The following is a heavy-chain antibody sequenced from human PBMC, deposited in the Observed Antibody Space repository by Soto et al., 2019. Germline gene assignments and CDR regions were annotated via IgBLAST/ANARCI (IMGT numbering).Heavy chain of an antibody. V-gene: IGHV3-30*18. CDR1: GFTFNNYG. CDR2: ISYDGSSE. CDR3: AKDTSSCGSPLDY. D-gene: IGHD2-15*01. J-gene: IGHJ4*02. Sequence: VQLVESGGGLVQPGGSLRLSCAAAGFTFNNYGMYWVRQAPGKGLEWVAFISYDGSSEYYADSVKGRFTISRDNSKNTLYQQMNSLRAEDTAVYYCAKDTSSCGSPLDYWGQGTLVTVSS.